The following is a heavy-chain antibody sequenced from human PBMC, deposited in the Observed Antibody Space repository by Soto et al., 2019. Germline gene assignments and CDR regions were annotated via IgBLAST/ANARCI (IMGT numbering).Heavy chain of an antibody. CDR1: GFTFSSYG. CDR3: AKDVGTLRPGPVDY. V-gene: IGHV3-30*18. CDR2: ISYDGSNK. J-gene: IGHJ4*02. Sequence: PGGSLRLSCAASGFTFSSYGMHWVRQAPGKGLEWVAVISYDGSNKYYADSVKGRFTISRDNSKNTLYLQMNSLRAEDTAVYYCAKDVGTLRPGPVDYWGQGTLVTVSS. D-gene: IGHD5-12*01.